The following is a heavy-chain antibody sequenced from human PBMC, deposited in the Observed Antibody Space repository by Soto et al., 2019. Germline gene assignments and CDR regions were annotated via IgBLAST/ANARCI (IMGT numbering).Heavy chain of an antibody. D-gene: IGHD3-10*01. CDR2: IYPGDSDT. V-gene: IGHV5-51*01. CDR3: ARLPGVRGVFDGFNV. J-gene: IGHJ3*01. CDR1: GYSFAGYW. Sequence: GESLKISCKGSGYSFAGYWIGWVRQMPGKGLDWMGVIYPGDSDTRYSPSFHGQVTISADKSISTAYLQWSSLKASDTAMYFCARLPGVRGVFDGFNVWGQGTMVTVAS.